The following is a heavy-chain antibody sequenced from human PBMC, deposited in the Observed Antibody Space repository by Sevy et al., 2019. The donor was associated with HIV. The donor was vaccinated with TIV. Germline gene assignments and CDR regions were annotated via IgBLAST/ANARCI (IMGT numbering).Heavy chain of an antibody. Sequence: GGSLRLSCAASGFTFSRYAMHWVRQAPGKGLEWLGPISYNGNYTYYADSVKGGFTISRDNSKNTLYLQMNSLRAEDTAVYYCARDAGATNSGDYIWAFDYWGQGTLVTVSS. J-gene: IGHJ4*02. CDR2: ISYNGNYT. D-gene: IGHD3-3*01. V-gene: IGHV3-30-3*01. CDR1: GFTFSRYA. CDR3: ARDAGATNSGDYIWAFDY.